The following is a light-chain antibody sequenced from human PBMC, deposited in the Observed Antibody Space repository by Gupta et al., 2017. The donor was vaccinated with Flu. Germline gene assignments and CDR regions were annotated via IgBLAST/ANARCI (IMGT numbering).Light chain of an antibody. CDR3: CSYAGSGTWV. Sequence: QSALTQPASVSGSPGQSITISCTGTSSDVGSYNLVSWYQQHPGKAPKLIIYEGGKRPSGVSNRFSGSKSGNTASLTISGLQAEDEADYYCCSYAGSGTWVFGGGTKLTVL. CDR1: SSDVGSYNL. CDR2: EGG. V-gene: IGLV2-23*01. J-gene: IGLJ3*02.